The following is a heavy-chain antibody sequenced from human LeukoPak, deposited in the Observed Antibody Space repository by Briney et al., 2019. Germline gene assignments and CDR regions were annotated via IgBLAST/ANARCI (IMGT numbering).Heavy chain of an antibody. CDR2: ISYDGSNK. J-gene: IGHJ5*02. CDR3: ARAPLYYDFWSGYRNWFDP. CDR1: GFTFSSYA. Sequence: SGGSLRPSCAASGFTFSSYAMHWVRQAPGKGLEWVAVISYDGSNKYYADSVKGRFTISRDNSENTLYLQMNSLRAEDTAVYYCARAPLYYDFWSGYRNWFDPWGQGTLVTVSS. D-gene: IGHD3-3*01. V-gene: IGHV3-30-3*01.